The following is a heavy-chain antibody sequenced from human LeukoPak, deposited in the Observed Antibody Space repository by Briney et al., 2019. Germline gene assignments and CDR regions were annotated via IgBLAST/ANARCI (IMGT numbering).Heavy chain of an antibody. Sequence: SETLSLTCTVSGGSISSYYWSWIRQPPGKGLEWIGYTYYSGSTNYNPSLKSRVTISVDTSKNQFSLKLSSVTAADTAVYYCARGQWLDFDYWGQGTLVTVSS. CDR1: GGSISSYY. D-gene: IGHD6-19*01. CDR3: ARGQWLDFDY. V-gene: IGHV4-59*01. J-gene: IGHJ4*02. CDR2: TYYSGST.